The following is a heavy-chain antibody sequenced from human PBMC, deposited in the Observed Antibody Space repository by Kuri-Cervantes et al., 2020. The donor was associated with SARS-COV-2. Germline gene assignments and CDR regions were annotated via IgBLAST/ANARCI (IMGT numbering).Heavy chain of an antibody. Sequence: GGSLRLSCAASGFTFSTHAMNWIRQAPGKGLEWVSAISGNAGSTYYADSVKGRFTISRDNSKNTLYLQMKSLRAEDTAIYYCAKDLAPSLNWGQGTLVTVSS. J-gene: IGHJ4*02. CDR2: ISGNAGST. D-gene: IGHD6-6*01. CDR1: GFTFSTHA. CDR3: AKDLAPSLN. V-gene: IGHV3-23*01.